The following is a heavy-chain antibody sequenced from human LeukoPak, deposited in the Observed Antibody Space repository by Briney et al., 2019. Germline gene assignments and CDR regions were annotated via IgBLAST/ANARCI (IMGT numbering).Heavy chain of an antibody. CDR1: GYTFTGYY. CDR3: ARDHYDSSGPADY. D-gene: IGHD3-22*01. J-gene: IGHJ4*02. CDR2: INPNSGGT. V-gene: IGHV1-2*02. Sequence: ASVKVSCKASGYTFTGYYMHWVRQAPGQGLEWMGWINPNSGGTNYAQKFQGRVTMTRDTSISPAYMELSRLRSDDTAVYYCARDHYDSSGPADYWGQGTLVTVSS.